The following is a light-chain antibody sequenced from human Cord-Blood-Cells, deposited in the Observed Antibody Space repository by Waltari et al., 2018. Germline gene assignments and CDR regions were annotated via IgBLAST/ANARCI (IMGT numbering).Light chain of an antibody. CDR2: EGS. Sequence: QSALTQPASVSGSPGQSITIPCTGTSSDVGSYNLVSWYKQHPGKTPKLMIHEGSKRPSWVSNRFSGSKSGNTASLTISGLQAEDEADYYCCSYAGSSTLVFGGGTKLTVL. V-gene: IGLV2-23*01. CDR3: CSYAGSSTLV. CDR1: SSDVGSYNL. J-gene: IGLJ3*02.